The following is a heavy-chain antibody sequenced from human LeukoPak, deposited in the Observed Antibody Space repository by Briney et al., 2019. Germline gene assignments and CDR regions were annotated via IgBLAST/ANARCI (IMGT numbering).Heavy chain of an antibody. V-gene: IGHV4-4*07. Sequence: SETLSLTCTVSGGSISSYYWSWIRQPAGKGLEWIGRIYTSGSTNYNPSLKSRVTMSVDTSKNQFSQKLSSVTAADTAVYFCARAGDYYSTGDYWGQGTLVTVSS. D-gene: IGHD3-22*01. CDR1: GGSISSYY. CDR2: IYTSGST. J-gene: IGHJ4*02. CDR3: ARAGDYYSTGDY.